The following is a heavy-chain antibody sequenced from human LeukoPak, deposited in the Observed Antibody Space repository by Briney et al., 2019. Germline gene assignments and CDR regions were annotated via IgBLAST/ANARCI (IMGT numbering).Heavy chain of an antibody. J-gene: IGHJ3*01. Sequence: KLGESLKISCKVSGYSFTSYCIGWVRQMPGKGLEWMGIIYPGDSGPTYSPSFQGQVTISVDKSINTAYLQWSSLQASDTAMYYCGMSGDRVPHQDDVFDVWGQGTMVTVST. D-gene: IGHD1-26*01. CDR1: GYSFTSYC. V-gene: IGHV5-51*01. CDR2: IYPGDSGP. CDR3: GMSGDRVPHQDDVFDV.